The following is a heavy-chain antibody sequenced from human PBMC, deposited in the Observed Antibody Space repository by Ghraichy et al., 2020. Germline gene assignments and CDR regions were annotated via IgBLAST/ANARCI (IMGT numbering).Heavy chain of an antibody. D-gene: IGHD4-23*01. V-gene: IGHV3-48*02. CDR3: ARGSTVVRFFYYDGMDV. CDR1: GFPFSSYS. J-gene: IGHJ6*02. CDR2: ITSSSRTK. Sequence: GGSLRLSCVGSGFPFSSYSMNWVRQSPGKGLEWVSYITSSSRTKSYADSVKGRFTISRDNAQNSLYLQMNSLRDDYTAVYYCARGSTVVRFFYYDGMDVWGPGTTVTVSS.